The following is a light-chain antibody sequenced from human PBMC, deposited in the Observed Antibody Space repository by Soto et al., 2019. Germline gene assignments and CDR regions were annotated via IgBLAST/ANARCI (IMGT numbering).Light chain of an antibody. V-gene: IGKV3-20*01. CDR3: QQYGRSPPLI. CDR1: QSASSNY. CDR2: AAS. Sequence: EIVLTQSPGTLSLSPGERATLSCRASQSASSNYLAWYQQKPGQAPRLLIYAASTRATGIPDRFSGSGSGTDFTLTLSRLEPEDFAVYYCQQYGRSPPLIFGGGTKVEIK. J-gene: IGKJ4*01.